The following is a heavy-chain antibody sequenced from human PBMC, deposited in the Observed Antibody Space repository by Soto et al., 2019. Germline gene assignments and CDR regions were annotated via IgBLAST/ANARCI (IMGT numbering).Heavy chain of an antibody. CDR3: ARRYSGAYAWRE. Sequence: TSETLSLTCTVSGGSISNSDYYWGWIRQPPGKGLEWIGTISHTEITYCNPSLKSRLTISVDTSKSQFSLRLSSLTAADTAVYYCARRYSGAYAWREWGQGTLVTVSS. V-gene: IGHV4-39*01. CDR1: GGSISNSDYY. J-gene: IGHJ4*02. D-gene: IGHD1-26*01. CDR2: ISHTEIT.